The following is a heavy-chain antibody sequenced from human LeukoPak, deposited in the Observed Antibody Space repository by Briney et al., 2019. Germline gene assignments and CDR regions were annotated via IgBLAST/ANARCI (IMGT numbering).Heavy chain of an antibody. J-gene: IGHJ4*02. Sequence: GGSLRLSCAASGSTFYDYAMHWVRQAPGKGLEWVSSISSSSSYIYYADSVKGRFTISRDNAKNSLYLQMNSLRAEDTAVYYCARGPPYSGSYLAYWGQGTLVTVSS. V-gene: IGHV3-21*01. CDR3: ARGPPYSGSYLAY. D-gene: IGHD1-26*01. CDR1: GSTFYDYA. CDR2: ISSSSSYI.